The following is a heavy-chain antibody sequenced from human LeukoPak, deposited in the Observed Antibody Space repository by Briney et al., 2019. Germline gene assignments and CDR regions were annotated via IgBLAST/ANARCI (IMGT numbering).Heavy chain of an antibody. V-gene: IGHV3-21*06. CDR1: GFTFSSKT. CDR3: ARERRMTTVNDAFDI. D-gene: IGHD4-11*01. Sequence: GGSLRLSCAASGFTFSSKTMNWVRQAPGKGLEWVSSISSGSSFIYYADSVKGRFTIARDNAKNSLYLQMNSLRAEDTAVYYCARERRMTTVNDAFDIWGQGTMVTVSS. CDR2: ISSGSSFI. J-gene: IGHJ3*02.